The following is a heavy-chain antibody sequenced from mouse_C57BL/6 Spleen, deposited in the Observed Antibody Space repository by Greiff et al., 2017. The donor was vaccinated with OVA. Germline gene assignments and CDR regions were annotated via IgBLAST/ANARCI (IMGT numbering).Heavy chain of an antibody. J-gene: IGHJ3*01. D-gene: IGHD2-1*01. CDR3: ARDCNYPTWFAY. V-gene: IGHV14-2*01. Sequence: EVQLQQSGAELVKPGASVKLSCTASGFNIKDYYMHWVKQRTEQGLEWIGRIDPEDGETKYDPKFQGKATITADTSSNTAYLQLSSLTSEDTAVYYCARDCNYPTWFAYWGQGTLVTVSA. CDR2: IDPEDGET. CDR1: GFNIKDYY.